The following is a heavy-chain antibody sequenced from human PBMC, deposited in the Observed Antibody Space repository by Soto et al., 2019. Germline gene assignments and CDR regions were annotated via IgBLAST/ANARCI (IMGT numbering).Heavy chain of an antibody. J-gene: IGHJ6*02. V-gene: IGHV1-8*01. D-gene: IGHD2-2*01. CDR2: MNPNSGNT. CDR3: ARALCSSTSCYAGSAGYYYYGLDV. Sequence: ASVKVSCKASGYTFTSYDINWVRQATGQGLEWMGWMNPNSGNTGYAQKFQGRVTMTRDTSTSTVYMELSSLRSEDTAVYYCARALCSSTSCYAGSAGYYYYGLDVWGQGTTVT. CDR1: GYTFTSYD.